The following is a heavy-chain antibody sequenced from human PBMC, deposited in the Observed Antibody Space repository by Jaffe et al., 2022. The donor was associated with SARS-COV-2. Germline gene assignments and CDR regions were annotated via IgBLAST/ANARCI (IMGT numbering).Heavy chain of an antibody. Sequence: QVQLQESGPGLVKPSETLSLTCSVSSDSISIYYWSWIRQPPGKGLEWIGYILYSGTTNYNPSLNSRVTISVDTSKKQVSLKLRSVTPADTAVYFCARDAGYGDPFDYWGQGTLVTVSS. CDR1: SDSISIYY. V-gene: IGHV4-59*01. J-gene: IGHJ4*02. CDR3: ARDAGYGDPFDY. D-gene: IGHD4-17*01. CDR2: ILYSGTT.